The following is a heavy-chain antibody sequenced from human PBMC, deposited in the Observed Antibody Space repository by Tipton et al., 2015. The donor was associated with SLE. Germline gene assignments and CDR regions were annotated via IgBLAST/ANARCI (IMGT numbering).Heavy chain of an antibody. CDR1: GGSISSHY. CDR3: ARGDFWSTWFDP. V-gene: IGHV4-59*11. D-gene: IGHD3-3*01. J-gene: IGHJ5*02. CDR2: IYYSGST. Sequence: TLSLTCTVSGGSISSHYWSWIRQPPGKGLEWIGYIYYSGSTNYNPSLKSRVTISVDTSKNQFSLKLSSVTAADTAVYYCARGDFWSTWFDPWGQGTLVTVSS.